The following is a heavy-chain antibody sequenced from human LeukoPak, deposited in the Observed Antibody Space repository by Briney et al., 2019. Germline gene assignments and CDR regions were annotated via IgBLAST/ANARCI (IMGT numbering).Heavy chain of an antibody. V-gene: IGHV4-59*01. CDR3: ARDRWFDP. CDR2: INYSGNT. Sequence: SETLSLTCIVSGGSISSYYWSCIRQPPGKGLEWIGCINYSGNTNYNPSLKSRVTISVDTSKNQFSLKLSSVTAADTAVYYCARDRWFDPWGQGTLVTVSS. CDR1: GGSISSYY. J-gene: IGHJ5*02.